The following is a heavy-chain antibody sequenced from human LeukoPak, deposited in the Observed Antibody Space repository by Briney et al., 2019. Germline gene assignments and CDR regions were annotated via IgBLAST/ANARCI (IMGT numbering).Heavy chain of an antibody. CDR1: GFTFSSYA. CDR3: AKVLGYSSSRAPFDY. J-gene: IGHJ4*02. Sequence: GGSLRLSCAASGFTFSSYAMSWVRQAPGKGLEWVSAISGSGGSTYYADSVKGRFTISRDNSKNTLYLQMNSLRAEDTAVYYCAKVLGYSSSRAPFDYWGQGTLVTVSS. V-gene: IGHV3-23*01. CDR2: ISGSGGST. D-gene: IGHD6-13*01.